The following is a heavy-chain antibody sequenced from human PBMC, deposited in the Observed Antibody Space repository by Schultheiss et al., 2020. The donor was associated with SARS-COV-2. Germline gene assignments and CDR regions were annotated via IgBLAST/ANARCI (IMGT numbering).Heavy chain of an antibody. Sequence: GGSLRLSCAASGFTFSSYWMHWVRQAPGKGLVWVSRINSDGSSTNYADSVEGRFTVSRDNAKNTLYLQMNSLRAEDTAVYYCARVGSNDYINFRYWGQGTLVTVSS. CDR3: ARVGSNDYINFRY. CDR2: INSDGSST. V-gene: IGHV3-74*01. J-gene: IGHJ4*02. CDR1: GFTFSSYW. D-gene: IGHD4-11*01.